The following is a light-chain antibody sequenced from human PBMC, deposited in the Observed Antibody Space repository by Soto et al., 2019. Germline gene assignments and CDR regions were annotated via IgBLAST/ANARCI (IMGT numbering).Light chain of an antibody. CDR1: QSVSSN. V-gene: IGKV3-15*01. Sequence: EIVMTQSPATLSVSPGERATLSCRASQSVSSNLAWYQQKPGQAPRLLIYGASTRATGIPARFSGSGSGTEFTLTISRLQSEDFAVYYCQHYNNWPTFGQGTKVEIK. CDR3: QHYNNWPT. J-gene: IGKJ1*01. CDR2: GAS.